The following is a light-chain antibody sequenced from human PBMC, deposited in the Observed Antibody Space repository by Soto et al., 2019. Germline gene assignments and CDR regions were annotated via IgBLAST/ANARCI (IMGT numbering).Light chain of an antibody. V-gene: IGLV2-14*01. CDR1: SSDVGGYNY. CDR2: DVS. CDR3: SSYTSSISYV. Sequence: QSVLTQPASVSGSPGQSITISCTGTSSDVGGYNYVSWYQQHPGKAPKLMIYDVSNRPSGVSNRFSGSKSGNTASLTISGLQAEDGADYYCSSYTSSISYVFGTGTKVTVL. J-gene: IGLJ1*01.